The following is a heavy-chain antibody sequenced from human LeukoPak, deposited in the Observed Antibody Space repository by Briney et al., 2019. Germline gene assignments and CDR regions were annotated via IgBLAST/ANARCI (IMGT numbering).Heavy chain of an antibody. CDR1: GFTFSSYW. D-gene: IGHD1-26*01. CDR3: TAGGATSFDY. J-gene: IGHJ4*02. V-gene: IGHV3-74*01. CDR2: INSDGSST. Sequence: GGSLRLSCAASGFTFSSYWMHWVRQAPGKGLVWVSRINSDGSSTNYADSVKGRFTISRDNAKNTLYLQMNSLRAEDTAVYYCTAGGATSFDYWGQGTLVTVSS.